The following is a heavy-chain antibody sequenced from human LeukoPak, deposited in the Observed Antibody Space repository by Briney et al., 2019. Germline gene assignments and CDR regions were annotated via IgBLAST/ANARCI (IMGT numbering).Heavy chain of an antibody. Sequence: SETLSLTCTVSGGSISSSSYYWGWIRQPPGKGLEWIGSIYYSGSTYYNPSLKSRVTISVDTSKNQFSLKLSSVTAADTAVYYCARLYGPLSPFDYWGQGTLVTVSS. CDR1: GGSISSSSYY. V-gene: IGHV4-39*01. J-gene: IGHJ4*02. CDR3: ARLYGPLSPFDY. CDR2: IYYSGST. D-gene: IGHD4-17*01.